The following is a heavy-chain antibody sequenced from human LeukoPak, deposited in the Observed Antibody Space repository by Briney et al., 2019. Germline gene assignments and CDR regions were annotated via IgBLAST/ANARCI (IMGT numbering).Heavy chain of an antibody. CDR3: VRDYVWGTSNSDY. Sequence: GGSLRLSCAASGFTFINTWMSWGRQAPGKGLEWLTNIKEDGSKTYYVDSVKGRFTISRDNDKNSLYLQMNSLRAEYTAVYYCVRDYVWGTSNSDYWGQGTLVTVSS. CDR1: GFTFINTW. V-gene: IGHV3-7*01. D-gene: IGHD3-16*01. CDR2: IKEDGSKT. J-gene: IGHJ4*02.